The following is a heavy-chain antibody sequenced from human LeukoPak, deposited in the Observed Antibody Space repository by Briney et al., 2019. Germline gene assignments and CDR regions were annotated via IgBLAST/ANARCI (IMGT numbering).Heavy chain of an antibody. CDR2: INPNSGGT. CDR3: ARDGAGYSYGRYYYYYMDV. D-gene: IGHD5-18*01. V-gene: IGHV1-2*02. CDR1: GYTFTGYY. J-gene: IGHJ6*03. Sequence: ASVKVSCKASGYTFTGYYIYWVRQAPGQGLEWMGWINPNSGGTNYAQKFQGRVTMTRDTSISTAYMELSRLRSDDTAVYYCARDGAGYSYGRYYYYYMDVWGKGTTVTVSS.